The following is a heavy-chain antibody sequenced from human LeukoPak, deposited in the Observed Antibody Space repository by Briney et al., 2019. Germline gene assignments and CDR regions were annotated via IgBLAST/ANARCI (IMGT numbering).Heavy chain of an antibody. CDR3: ARDVGVSPYGSGTYHSLNYGMDV. CDR2: IYSDGKT. Sequence: PGGSLRLSCAASGFTVSRNHMNWVRQAPGKGLEWVSGIYSDGKTDSAGSVKGRFSISRDNSKNTLYLQMNSLRAEDTAVYYCARDVGVSPYGSGTYHSLNYGMDVWGQGTTVTVSS. D-gene: IGHD3-10*01. CDR1: GFTVSRNH. J-gene: IGHJ6*02. V-gene: IGHV3-53*01.